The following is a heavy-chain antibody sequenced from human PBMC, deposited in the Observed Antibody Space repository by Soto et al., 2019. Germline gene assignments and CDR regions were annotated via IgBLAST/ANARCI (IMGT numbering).Heavy chain of an antibody. V-gene: IGHV3-30*18. J-gene: IGHJ3*02. CDR3: AKDLFYNSFDI. CDR2: ISYDGSNK. D-gene: IGHD3-3*01. CDR1: GFTFSSYG. Sequence: GGSLRLSCAASGFTFSSYGMHWVRQAPGKGLEWVAVISYDGSNKYYADSVKGRFTISRDNSKNTLYLQMNSLRAEDTAVYYCAKDLFYNSFDIWGQGTMVTVSS.